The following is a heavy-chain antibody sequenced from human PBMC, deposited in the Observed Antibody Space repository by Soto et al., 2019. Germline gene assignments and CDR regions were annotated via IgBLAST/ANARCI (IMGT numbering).Heavy chain of an antibody. CDR2: IYYSGST. J-gene: IGHJ4*02. CDR3: AGSWQFDY. Sequence: SETLSLTCTVSGGSISSYYWSWIRQPPGKGLEWIGYIYYSGSTNYNPSLKSRVTISVDTSKNQFSLKLSSVTAADTAVYYCAGSWQFDYWGQGTLVTVSS. CDR1: GGSISSYY. V-gene: IGHV4-59*01. D-gene: IGHD6-13*01.